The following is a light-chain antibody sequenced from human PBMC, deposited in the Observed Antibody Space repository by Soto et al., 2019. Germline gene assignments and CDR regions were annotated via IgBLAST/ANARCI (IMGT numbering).Light chain of an antibody. CDR1: QSIRNY. CDR2: TAS. J-gene: IGKJ2*01. CDR3: QQSYTTPVYS. V-gene: IGKV1-39*01. Sequence: DIQMTQSPSSLSASVGDRVTITCRASQSIRNYLNWYQQKPGKVPKLLIYTASSLQGGVPSRFSGSGSGTDFTLTISNLQPEDFATYFCQQSYTTPVYSFGQGTKVDIK.